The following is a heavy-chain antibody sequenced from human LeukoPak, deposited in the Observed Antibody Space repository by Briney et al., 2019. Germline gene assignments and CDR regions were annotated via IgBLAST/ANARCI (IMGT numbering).Heavy chain of an antibody. Sequence: MGIINPSGGSTSYAQKFQGRVTMTRDTSTSTVYMELSSLRSEDTAVYYCARVVGAKGGFDYWGQGTLVTVSS. D-gene: IGHD1-26*01. CDR3: ARVVGAKGGFDY. V-gene: IGHV1-46*01. CDR2: INPSGGST. J-gene: IGHJ4*02.